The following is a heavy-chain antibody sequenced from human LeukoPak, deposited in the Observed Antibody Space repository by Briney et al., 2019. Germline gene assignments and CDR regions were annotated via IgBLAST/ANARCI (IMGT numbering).Heavy chain of an antibody. CDR1: GGPVSSGSYY. J-gene: IGHJ4*02. Sequence: SETLSLTCTVSGGPVSSGSYYWSWIRQPPGKGLEWIGCTYYRGTSNYSPSLKSRVTISLDTSNNQFSLHLSSVTPADTAVYYGAGGGIQLPDHWGQGALVSVSS. CDR2: TYYRGTS. D-gene: IGHD3-16*01. V-gene: IGHV4-61*01. CDR3: AGGGIQLPDH.